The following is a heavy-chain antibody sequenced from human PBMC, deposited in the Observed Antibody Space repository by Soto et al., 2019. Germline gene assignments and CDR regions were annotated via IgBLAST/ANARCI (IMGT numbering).Heavy chain of an antibody. Sequence: TSETLSLTCTVSGGSISSYYWSWVRQPPGKGLEWIGYIYYSGSTNYNPSLKSRVTISVDTSKNQFSLKLSSVTAADTAVYYCARGRYCSSTSCNGGFDPWGQGTLVTVSS. V-gene: IGHV4-59*01. J-gene: IGHJ5*02. CDR3: ARGRYCSSTSCNGGFDP. CDR1: GGSISSYY. CDR2: IYYSGST. D-gene: IGHD2-2*01.